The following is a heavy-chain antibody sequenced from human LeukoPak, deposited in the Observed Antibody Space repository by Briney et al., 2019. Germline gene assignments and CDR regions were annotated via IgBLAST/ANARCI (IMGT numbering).Heavy chain of an antibody. J-gene: IGHJ4*02. CDR1: GYTFTSYG. V-gene: IGHV1-18*01. Sequence: GASVKVSCKASGYTFTSYGISWVRQGPGQGLEWMGWISAYNGNTNYAQKLQGRVTMTTDTSTSPAYMELSSLRSEDTAVYYCARGAGADYYGSGSYNYWGQGTLVTVSS. CDR2: ISAYNGNT. CDR3: ARGAGADYYGSGSYNY. D-gene: IGHD3-10*01.